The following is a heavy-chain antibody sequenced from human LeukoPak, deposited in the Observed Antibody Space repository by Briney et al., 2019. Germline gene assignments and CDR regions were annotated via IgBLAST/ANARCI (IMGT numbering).Heavy chain of an antibody. V-gene: IGHV4-34*01. Sequence: PSETLSLTCAVYGGSFSGYYWSWIRQPPGKGLEWIGEINHSGSTNYNPSLKSRVTISVDTSKNQFSLKLSSVTAADTAVYYCARLPQSYGSGHGYGMDVWGQGTTVTVSS. CDR3: ARLPQSYGSGHGYGMDV. CDR1: GGSFSGYY. D-gene: IGHD3-10*01. CDR2: INHSGST. J-gene: IGHJ6*02.